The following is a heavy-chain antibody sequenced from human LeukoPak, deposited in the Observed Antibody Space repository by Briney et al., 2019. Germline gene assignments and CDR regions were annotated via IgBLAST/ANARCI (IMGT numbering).Heavy chain of an antibody. CDR2: IIPIFGTA. CDR3: ARVHYDILTGYYMSYYYYGMDV. CDR1: GGTFSSHA. V-gene: IGHV1-69*13. D-gene: IGHD3-9*01. J-gene: IGHJ6*02. Sequence: SVKVSCKASGGTFSSHAISWVRQAPGQGLEWMGGIIPIFGTANYAQKFQGRVTITADESTSTAYMELSSLRSEDTAVYYCARVHYDILTGYYMSYYYYGMDVWGQGTTVTVSS.